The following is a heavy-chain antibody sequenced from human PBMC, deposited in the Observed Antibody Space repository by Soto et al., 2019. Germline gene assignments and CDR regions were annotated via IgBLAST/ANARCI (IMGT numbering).Heavy chain of an antibody. CDR1: GFTVSTKY. CDR2: IYSAGNT. V-gene: IGHV3-66*01. J-gene: IGHJ6*02. D-gene: IGHD1-26*01. Sequence: PGGSLRLSCAASGFTVSTKYMNWVRRAPGKGLEWISIIYSAGNTYYADSVKGRFTISRDNSKNTLYLQMNSLGAEDTAVYYCARDFVVGGPTINYYYGMDVWGQGTTVTVSS. CDR3: ARDFVVGGPTINYYYGMDV.